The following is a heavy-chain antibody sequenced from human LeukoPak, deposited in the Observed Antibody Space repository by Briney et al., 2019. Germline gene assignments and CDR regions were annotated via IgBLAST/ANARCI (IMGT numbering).Heavy chain of an antibody. V-gene: IGHV3-30-3*01. Sequence: PGRSLRLSCAASGFTFSSYAMHWVHQAPGKGLEWVAVISYDGSNKYYADSVKGRFTISRDNSKNTLYLQMNSLRAEDTAVYYCAFSSGWTFDYWGQGTLVTVSS. CDR1: GFTFSSYA. CDR2: ISYDGSNK. D-gene: IGHD6-19*01. J-gene: IGHJ4*02. CDR3: AFSSGWTFDY.